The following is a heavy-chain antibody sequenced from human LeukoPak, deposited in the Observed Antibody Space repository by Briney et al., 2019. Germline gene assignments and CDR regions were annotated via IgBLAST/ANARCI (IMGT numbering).Heavy chain of an antibody. CDR1: GYTFTSYD. V-gene: IGHV1-8*01. CDR3: ARVGMLLPDY. J-gene: IGHJ4*02. Sequence: ASVKVSCXASGYTFTSYDINWVRQAIGQGLEWMGWVNPNSGNTGYAQKFQGRVTMTRDTSISTAYMELSSLRSEDTAVYYCARVGMLLPDYWGQGTLVTVSS. D-gene: IGHD2-8*01. CDR2: VNPNSGNT.